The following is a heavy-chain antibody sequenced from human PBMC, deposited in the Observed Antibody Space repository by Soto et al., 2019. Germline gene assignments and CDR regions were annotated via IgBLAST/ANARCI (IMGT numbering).Heavy chain of an antibody. V-gene: IGHV3-74*01. CDR2: LNSDGSTT. J-gene: IGHJ6*02. CDR1: GFTVSGYW. CDR3: VRDGYPAWVYGVDV. D-gene: IGHD1-1*01. Sequence: PGGSLRLSCAASGFTVSGYWMHWVRQSPGKGLVWVSRLNSDGSTTNYAESVTGRFTISRDNARNKVYLQMNSLRAEDTAVYYCVRDGYPAWVYGVDVWGQGTTVTVSS.